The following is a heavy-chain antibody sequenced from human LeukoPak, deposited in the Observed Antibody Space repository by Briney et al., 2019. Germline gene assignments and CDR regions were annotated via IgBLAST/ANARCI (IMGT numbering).Heavy chain of an antibody. CDR1: GGSISSSSYY. Sequence: PSDTLSLTCTVSGGSISSSSYYWGWIRQLPGKGLEWIGSIYYSGSTCYNPSLKSRVTISVDTSKNQFSLKLSSVTAADTAVYYCASPDYYDSSGLSYWGQGTLVTVSS. CDR3: ASPDYYDSSGLSY. CDR2: IYYSGST. V-gene: IGHV4-39*01. J-gene: IGHJ4*02. D-gene: IGHD3-22*01.